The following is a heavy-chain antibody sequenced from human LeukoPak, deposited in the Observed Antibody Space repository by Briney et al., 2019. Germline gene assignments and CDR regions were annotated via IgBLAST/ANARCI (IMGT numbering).Heavy chain of an antibody. CDR1: GFTFSSYW. Sequence: GGSLRLSCAASGFTFSSYWMSWVRQAPGKGLEWVANIKQDGSEKYYVDSVKGRFTISRDNAKNSLYLQMNSLRAEDTAVYYCARENVVVVVAATPYYFDYWGQGTPVTVSS. D-gene: IGHD2-15*01. CDR2: IKQDGSEK. CDR3: ARENVVVVVAATPYYFDY. J-gene: IGHJ4*02. V-gene: IGHV3-7*01.